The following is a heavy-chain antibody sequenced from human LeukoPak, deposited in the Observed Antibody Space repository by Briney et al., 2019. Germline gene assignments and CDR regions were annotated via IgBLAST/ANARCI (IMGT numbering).Heavy chain of an antibody. D-gene: IGHD5-12*01. CDR1: GFTFSSYS. V-gene: IGHV3-21*04. J-gene: IGHJ4*02. CDR3: AKDHYPHDYSYVDY. CDR2: ISTSSSYI. Sequence: GGSLRLSCAASGFTFSSYSMNWVRQAPGKGLEWVSFISTSSSYIHYADSVKGRFTISRDNAKNSLYLQMNSLRTEDTALYYCAKDHYPHDYSYVDYWGQGTLVTVSS.